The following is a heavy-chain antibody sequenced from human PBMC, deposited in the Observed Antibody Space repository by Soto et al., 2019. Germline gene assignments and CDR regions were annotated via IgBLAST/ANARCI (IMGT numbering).Heavy chain of an antibody. V-gene: IGHV3-73*02. CDR1: GFTFSASA. Sequence: EVQLVESGGGLVQPGGSLKLSCAASGFTFSASAKHWVRQASGKGLEWVGRIRSKANSYATAYAASVQGRFTISRDDSKNTAYLQMNSLKTEDPAVYYCTHTPSPGPWGQGTLVTVSS. CDR3: THTPSPGP. CDR2: IRSKANSYAT. J-gene: IGHJ5*02.